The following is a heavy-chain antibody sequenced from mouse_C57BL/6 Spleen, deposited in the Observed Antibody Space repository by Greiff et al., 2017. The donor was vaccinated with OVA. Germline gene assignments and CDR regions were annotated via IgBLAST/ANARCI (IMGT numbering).Heavy chain of an antibody. J-gene: IGHJ1*03. D-gene: IGHD2-1*01. Sequence: QVQLQQPGTELVKPGASVKLSCKASGYTFTSYWMHWVKQRPGQGLEWIGNINPSNGGTNYNEKFKSKATLTVDKSSSTAYMQLSSLTSEDSAVYYWARGGNLLWYFDVWGTGTTVTVSS. CDR2: INPSNGGT. CDR1: GYTFTSYW. V-gene: IGHV1-53*01. CDR3: ARGGNLLWYFDV.